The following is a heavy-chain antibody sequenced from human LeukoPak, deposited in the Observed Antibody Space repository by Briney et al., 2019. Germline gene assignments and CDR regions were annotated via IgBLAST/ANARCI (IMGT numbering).Heavy chain of an antibody. V-gene: IGHV5-51*01. CDR2: IYPGDSDT. J-gene: IGHJ4*02. CDR1: GYSFTSYW. CDR3: AFFTAGTDPDY. D-gene: IGHD6-13*01. Sequence: GESLKISCKGSGYSFTSYWIGWVRRMSGKGLEWMGIIYPGDSDTRYSPSFQGQVTISADKSISTAHLQWSSLKASDTAMYYCAFFTAGTDPDYWGQGTLVTVSS.